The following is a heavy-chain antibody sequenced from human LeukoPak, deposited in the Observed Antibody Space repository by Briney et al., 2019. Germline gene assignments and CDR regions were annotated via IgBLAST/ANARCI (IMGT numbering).Heavy chain of an antibody. CDR2: IIPILGIA. CDR1: GGTFSSYA. J-gene: IGHJ2*01. D-gene: IGHD6-19*01. V-gene: IGHV1-69*04. CDR3: ARRIAVPRYWYFDL. Sequence: GASVKVSCKASGGTFSSYAISWVRQAPGQGLEWMGRIIPILGIANYAQKFQGRVTITADKSTSTAYLQWSSLKASDTAMYYCARRIAVPRYWYFDLWGRGTLVTVSS.